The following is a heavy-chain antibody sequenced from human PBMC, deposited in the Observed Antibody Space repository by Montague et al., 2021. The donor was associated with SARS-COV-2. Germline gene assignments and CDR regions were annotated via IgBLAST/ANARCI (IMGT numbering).Heavy chain of an antibody. CDR3: ARGRQHFNMIVVVMTGGEYYFDX. V-gene: IGHV4-34*01. J-gene: IGHJ4*02. Sequence: SETLSLTCAVYGGSFSDYFWTWIRQPPGKGLEWIGEINHRGTSNYNPSLKSRVSISVDTSKNQFSLYLGSVTAADTAVYYSARGRQHFNMIVVVMTGGEYYFDXWGQGTLVTVSS. CDR1: GGSFSDYF. D-gene: IGHD3-22*01. CDR2: INHRGTS.